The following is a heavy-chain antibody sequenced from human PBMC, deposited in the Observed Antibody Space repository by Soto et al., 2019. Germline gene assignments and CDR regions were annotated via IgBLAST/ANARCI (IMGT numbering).Heavy chain of an antibody. CDR2: ISGSGGST. J-gene: IGHJ4*02. Sequence: PGGSLRLSCAASGFTFSSYAMSWVRQAPGKGLEWVSAISGSGGSTCYADSVKGRFTISRDNSKNTLYLQMNSLRAEDTAVYYCAKFRSPYGDLSYFDYWGQGTLVTVSS. V-gene: IGHV3-23*01. CDR1: GFTFSSYA. D-gene: IGHD4-17*01. CDR3: AKFRSPYGDLSYFDY.